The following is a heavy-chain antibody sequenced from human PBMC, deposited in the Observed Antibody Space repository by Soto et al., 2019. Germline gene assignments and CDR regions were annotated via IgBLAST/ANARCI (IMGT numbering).Heavy chain of an antibody. V-gene: IGHV1-69*01. J-gene: IGHJ4*02. Sequence: QEQLVQSGAEVKKPGSSVKVSCKASGGLFSSYPISWVRQAPGQGLEWMGGIIPVFQTAYYTQRFQGRVTITADESTNTAYMELSSLRSEDTVIYYCARGGSGYTWFNEFWGQGTLVTVSS. CDR3: ARGGSGYTWFNEF. CDR1: GGLFSSYP. CDR2: IIPVFQTA. D-gene: IGHD3-22*01.